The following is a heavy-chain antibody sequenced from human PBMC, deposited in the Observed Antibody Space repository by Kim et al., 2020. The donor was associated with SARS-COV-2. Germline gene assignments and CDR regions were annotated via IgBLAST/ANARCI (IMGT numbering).Heavy chain of an antibody. CDR3: AREEGAFDY. CDR1: GDSVSSNSVA. V-gene: IGHV6-1*01. J-gene: IGHJ4*02. Sequence: SQTLSLTCAISGDSVSSNSVAWNWIRQSPSRGLEWLGRTYYRSKWYNGYAVSVKSRITINPDTSKNQFYLQLNSVTPEDTAVYYCAREEGAFDYWGQGTLVTVSS. CDR2: TYYRSKWYN. D-gene: IGHD3-16*01.